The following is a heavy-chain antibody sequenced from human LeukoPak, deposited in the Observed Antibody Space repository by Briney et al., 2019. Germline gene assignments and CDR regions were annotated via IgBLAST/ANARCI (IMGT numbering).Heavy chain of an antibody. Sequence: SGPTLMHPTQTLTLTCTFSGFSLSPSGLGVGWVRQPPGKALERLALIYWDDDKRYSPSLKSRLTITKDTSKNQVVLTMPNMEPVDTATYYCAHIPETYFDWYTWGQGTLVTVSS. J-gene: IGHJ5*02. CDR3: AHIPETYFDWYT. CDR2: IYWDDDK. V-gene: IGHV2-5*02. D-gene: IGHD3-9*01. CDR1: GFSLSPSGLG.